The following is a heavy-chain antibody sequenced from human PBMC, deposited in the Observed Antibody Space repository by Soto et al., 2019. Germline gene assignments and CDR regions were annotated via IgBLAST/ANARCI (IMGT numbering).Heavy chain of an antibody. CDR3: AREGYCTNGVCYNNDYYYYYGMEV. V-gene: IGHV1-18*04. CDR1: GYTCTSYG. D-gene: IGHD2-8*01. Sequence: ASVKVSCKASGYTCTSYGISWVRQALGQGLEWMGWISAYNGNTNYAQKLQGRVTMTTDTSTSTAYMELRSLRSDDTAVHYCAREGYCTNGVCYNNDYYYYYGMEVWG. CDR2: ISAYNGNT. J-gene: IGHJ6*02.